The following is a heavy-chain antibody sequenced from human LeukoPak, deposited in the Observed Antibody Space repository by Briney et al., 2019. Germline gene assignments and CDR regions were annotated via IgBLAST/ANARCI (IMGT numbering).Heavy chain of an antibody. CDR1: GGSISSSNW. Sequence: SETLSLTCAVSGGSISSSNWWSWVRQPPGKGLEWIGEIYHSGSTNYNPSLKSRVTISVDKSKNQFSLKLSSVTAADTAVYYCARGPLLSIAAAGVYYYYYYMDVWGKGTTVTVSS. CDR2: IYHSGST. V-gene: IGHV4-4*02. J-gene: IGHJ6*03. CDR3: ARGPLLSIAAAGVYYYYYYMDV. D-gene: IGHD6-13*01.